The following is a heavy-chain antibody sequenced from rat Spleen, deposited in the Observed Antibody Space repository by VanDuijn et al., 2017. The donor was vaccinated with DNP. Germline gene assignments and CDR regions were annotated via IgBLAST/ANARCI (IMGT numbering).Heavy chain of an antibody. V-gene: IGHV5-25*01. CDR3: ARQGGTTPFDY. J-gene: IGHJ2*01. D-gene: IGHD1-5*01. Sequence: EVQLVESGGGLVQPGRSLKLSCAASGFTFSDYYIAWVRQAPTRGLEWVASISPSGGTTYYRDSVKGRFTVSRDNARSSLYLQLDTLGSEDTATYYCARQGGTTPFDYWGQGVMVTVSS. CDR1: GFTFSDYY. CDR2: ISPSGGTT.